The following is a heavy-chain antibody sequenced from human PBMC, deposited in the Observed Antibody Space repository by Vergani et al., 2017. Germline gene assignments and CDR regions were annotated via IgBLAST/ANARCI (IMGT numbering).Heavy chain of an antibody. D-gene: IGHD6-13*01. V-gene: IGHV4-39*01. CDR1: GAYVGSGGYY. J-gene: IGHJ5*02. Sequence: QLQESGPGLVKASQTLSLTCSVSGAYVGSGGYYWGWIRQPPGKGLEWIGSIYYSGSTYYNPSLKSRVTISVDTSKNQFSLKLSSVTAADTAVYYCARPLVIAAAATGWFDPWGQGTLVTVSS. CDR3: ARPLVIAAAATGWFDP. CDR2: IYYSGST.